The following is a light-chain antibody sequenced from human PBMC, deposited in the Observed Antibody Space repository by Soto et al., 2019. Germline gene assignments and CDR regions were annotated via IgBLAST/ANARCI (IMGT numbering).Light chain of an antibody. CDR3: QQSNNWPPLT. Sequence: EIVLTQSPATLSVSPGETATLSCRASQSFAGNLAWCQQKPGQPPRLLIYGVSTRATGVPARFSGSGSETDFSLTISSLQIEDFALYYCQQSNNWPPLTFGGGTKVDI. J-gene: IGKJ4*01. V-gene: IGKV3-15*01. CDR2: GVS. CDR1: QSFAGN.